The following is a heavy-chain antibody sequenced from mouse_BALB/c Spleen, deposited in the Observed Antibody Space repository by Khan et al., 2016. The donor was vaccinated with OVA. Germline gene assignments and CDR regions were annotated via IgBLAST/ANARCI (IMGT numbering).Heavy chain of an antibody. J-gene: IGHJ2*01. CDR2: ISLYYDNI. D-gene: IGHD2-2*01. V-gene: IGHV1S137*01. CDR3: AREGQWLRRGGGNSGY. CDR1: GYTFTDYA. Sequence: QVQLKQSGPELVRPGASVKISCKGSGYTFTDYAMHWVKQSHAKSLEWIGVISLYYDNINYNPKFKGKATMTVDKSSSTAYMELARLTSEDSALCYRAREGQWLRRGGGNSGYWGQGTTLTVSS.